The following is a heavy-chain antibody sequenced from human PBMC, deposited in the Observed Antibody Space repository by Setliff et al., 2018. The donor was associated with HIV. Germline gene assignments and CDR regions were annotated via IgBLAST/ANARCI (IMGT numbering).Heavy chain of an antibody. V-gene: IGHV3-21*01. CDR3: ARSRSTRDAFDT. D-gene: IGHD2-2*01. Sequence: GGSLRLSCEASGFTVIDYALNWVRPAPGKGLEWVSSISSSGSYSYYAASLKGRFTITRDNARNSLYLEMSTLRAEDTALYYCARSRSTRDAFDTWGRGTMVTVSS. CDR2: ISSSGSYS. CDR1: GFTVIDYA. J-gene: IGHJ3*02.